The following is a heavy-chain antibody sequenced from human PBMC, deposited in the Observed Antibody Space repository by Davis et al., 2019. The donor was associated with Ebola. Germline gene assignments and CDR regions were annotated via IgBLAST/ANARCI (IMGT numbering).Heavy chain of an antibody. CDR1: GFTVSSAW. CDR2: ISGSGVGT. D-gene: IGHD6-13*01. Sequence: GGSLRLSCAASGFTVSSAWINWVRQAPGKGLEWVAGISGSGVGTYEADSVKGRFTISRDNSKNTLYLQMNSLRAEDTAVYYCARDKTFGSSYTPFDYWGQGTLVTVSS. J-gene: IGHJ4*02. V-gene: IGHV3-23*01. CDR3: ARDKTFGSSYTPFDY.